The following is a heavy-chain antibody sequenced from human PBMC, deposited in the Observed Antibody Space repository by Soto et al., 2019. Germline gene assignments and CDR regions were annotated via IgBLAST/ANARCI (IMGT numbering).Heavy chain of an antibody. D-gene: IGHD6-13*01. CDR1: GYTFTCYY. J-gene: IGHJ4*02. CDR3: ARGGRTSSSWSLIYFEY. Sequence: ASGKVSYKASGYTFTCYYMHCVRQAPGQGLEWMGWINPNSGGTNYAQKFQGRVTMTRDTSISTAYMELSRLRSDDTAVYYCARGGRTSSSWSLIYFEYWGQGTLVNVSS. V-gene: IGHV1-2*02. CDR2: INPNSGGT.